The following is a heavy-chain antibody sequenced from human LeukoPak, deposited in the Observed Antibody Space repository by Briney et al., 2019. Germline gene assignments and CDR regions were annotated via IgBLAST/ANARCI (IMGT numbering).Heavy chain of an antibody. J-gene: IGHJ4*02. CDR1: GFTFNSYE. CDR2: ISSSGSTI. Sequence: GGSLRLSCAASGFTFNSYEMNWVRQAPGKGLEWVAYISSSGSTIYYADSVKGRFTISRDNAKNSLYLQMNSLRAEDTAVYYCARGGSYGAYWGQGTLVTVSS. V-gene: IGHV3-48*03. CDR3: ARGGSYGAY. D-gene: IGHD1-26*01.